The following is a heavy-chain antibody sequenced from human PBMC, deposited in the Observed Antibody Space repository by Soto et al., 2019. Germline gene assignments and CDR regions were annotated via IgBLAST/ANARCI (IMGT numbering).Heavy chain of an antibody. V-gene: IGHV4-34*01. Sequence: PSETLSLTCAVYGGSFSGYYWSWIRQPPGKGLEWIGEINHSGSTNYNPSLKSRVTISVDTSKNQFSLKLSSVTAADTAVYYCARVVRGDSSGWYCDYWGQGTLVTVSS. CDR2: INHSGST. CDR3: ARVVRGDSSGWYCDY. CDR1: GGSFSGYY. J-gene: IGHJ4*02. D-gene: IGHD6-19*01.